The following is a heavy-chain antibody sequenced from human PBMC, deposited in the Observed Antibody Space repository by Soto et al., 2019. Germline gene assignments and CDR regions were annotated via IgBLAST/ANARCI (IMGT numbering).Heavy chain of an antibody. CDR2: ISAYNGNT. V-gene: IGHV1-18*01. J-gene: IGHJ4*02. CDR3: ARALYFLFGSGWPSYFAS. Sequence: ASVKVSCKASGYTFTSYGISWVRQAPGQGLEWMGWISAYNGNTNYAQKLQGRVTMTTDTSTSTAYMELRSLRSDDTAVYYCARALYFLFGSGWPSYFASCGQGTLVPVSS. D-gene: IGHD6-19*01. CDR1: GYTFTSYG.